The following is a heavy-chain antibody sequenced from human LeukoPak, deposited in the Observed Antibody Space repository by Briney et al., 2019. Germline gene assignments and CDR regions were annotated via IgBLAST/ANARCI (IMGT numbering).Heavy chain of an antibody. V-gene: IGHV3-48*03. CDR3: TRDLIVADY. CDR2: ISSSGSAI. D-gene: IGHD3-22*01. J-gene: IGHJ4*02. Sequence: PGGSLRLSCAASGFSFISYETNWVRQAPGKGLQWVSYISSSGSAIYHADSVKGRFTISRDNAKNSLYLQMNSLRAEDTGVYYCTRDLIVADYWGQGTLVTVSS. CDR1: GFSFISYE.